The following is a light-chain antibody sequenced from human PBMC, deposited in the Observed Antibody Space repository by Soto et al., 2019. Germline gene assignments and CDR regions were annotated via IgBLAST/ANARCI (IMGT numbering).Light chain of an antibody. V-gene: IGKV1-39*01. CDR2: AAS. Sequence: DIQMTQSPSSLSASVGDRVTITCRASQSIRRNLNWYQQKPGRAPKLLIYAASSLQSGVPSRFSGSGSGTDFTLTTGSLQPEDFATYYCPQSYSTPFTFGPGTKVDIK. CDR3: PQSYSTPFT. CDR1: QSIRRN. J-gene: IGKJ3*01.